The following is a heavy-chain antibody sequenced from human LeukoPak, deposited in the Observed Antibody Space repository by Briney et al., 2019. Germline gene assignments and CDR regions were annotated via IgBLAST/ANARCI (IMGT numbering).Heavy chain of an antibody. V-gene: IGHV3-48*03. CDR1: GFTFSSYE. CDR3: ARRLTTVSRGPFDY. D-gene: IGHD4-11*01. Sequence: PGGSLRLSCAASGFTFSSYEMNWVRQAPGKGLEWTSYISLSGNTIYYADSVKGRFTISRDNAQNSLYLQMNSLRAEDTAVYYCARRLTTVSRGPFDYWGQGTVVTVSS. J-gene: IGHJ4*02. CDR2: ISLSGNTI.